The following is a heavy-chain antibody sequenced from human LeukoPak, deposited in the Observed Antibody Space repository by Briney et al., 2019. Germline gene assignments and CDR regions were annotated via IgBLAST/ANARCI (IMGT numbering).Heavy chain of an antibody. CDR3: ARDRIVLPNWFDP. J-gene: IGHJ5*02. D-gene: IGHD2-15*01. V-gene: IGHV3-21*01. CDR1: GFTFSSYS. CDR2: ISSSSSYI. Sequence: GGSLRLSCAASGFTFSSYSMNWVRQAPGKGLEWVSSISSSSSYIYYADSVKGRFTISRDNAKNSLYLQMNSLRAEDTAVYYCARDRIVLPNWFDPWGQGTLVTVSS.